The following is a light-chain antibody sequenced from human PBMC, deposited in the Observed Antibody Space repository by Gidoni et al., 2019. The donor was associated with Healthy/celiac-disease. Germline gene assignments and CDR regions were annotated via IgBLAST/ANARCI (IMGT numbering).Light chain of an antibody. CDR2: DAS. Sequence: AIQLTQSPSSLSASVGDRVTITCRASQGISSALAWYQQKPGKAPKLLIYDASSLESGVPSRFSGSGSGRDFNLTSSSLQPEDFATYDCQQFNSYPSLTFGGGTKVEIK. V-gene: IGKV1-13*02. J-gene: IGKJ4*01. CDR3: QQFNSYPSLT. CDR1: QGISSA.